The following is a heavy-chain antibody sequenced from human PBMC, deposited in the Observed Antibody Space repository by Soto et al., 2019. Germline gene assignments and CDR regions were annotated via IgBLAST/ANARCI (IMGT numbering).Heavy chain of an antibody. CDR1: GFTFSSYG. CDR2: IWYDGSNK. CDR3: ARVPHLDTAMVTYYYYYMDV. Sequence: PVGSLRLSCAASGFTFSSYGMHWVRQAPGKGLEWVAVIWYDGSNKYYADSVKGRFTISRDNSKNTLYLQMNSLRAEDTAVYYCARVPHLDTAMVTYYYYYMDVWGKGTTVNVSS. D-gene: IGHD5-18*01. J-gene: IGHJ6*03. V-gene: IGHV3-33*01.